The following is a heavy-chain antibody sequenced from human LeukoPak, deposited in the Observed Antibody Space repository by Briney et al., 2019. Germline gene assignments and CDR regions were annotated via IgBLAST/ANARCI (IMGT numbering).Heavy chain of an antibody. V-gene: IGHV3-7*01. Sequence: PGGSLRLSCAASGFIFSSYWMSWVRQAPGKGLEWVANIKQDGSEKYYVDSVKGRFTISRDNAKNSLYLQMNSLRAEDTAVYYCARDYDTSCYPWGQGTLVTVSS. CDR1: GFIFSSYW. D-gene: IGHD2-2*01. CDR3: ARDYDTSCYP. J-gene: IGHJ5*02. CDR2: IKQDGSEK.